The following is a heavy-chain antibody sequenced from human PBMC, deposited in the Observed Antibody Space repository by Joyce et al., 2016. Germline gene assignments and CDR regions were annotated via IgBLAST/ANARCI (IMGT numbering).Heavy chain of an antibody. V-gene: IGHV5-51*01. D-gene: IGHD3-16*01. Sequence: EVQLVQSGGEVKKPGESLKISCKGVGYSFTSYWLGWVPQMPGKGLELMGIINPEDSDTRYSPSFQGQVTISVDRSIKTAHLRWGSLRASDTAIYYCARSAVRGTLSPFFDYWGQGSLVTVSS. J-gene: IGHJ4*02. CDR2: INPEDSDT. CDR3: ARSAVRGTLSPFFDY. CDR1: GYSFTSYW.